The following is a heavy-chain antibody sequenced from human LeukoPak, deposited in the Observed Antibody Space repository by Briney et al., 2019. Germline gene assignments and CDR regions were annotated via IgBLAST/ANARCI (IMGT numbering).Heavy chain of an antibody. CDR2: INHSGST. J-gene: IGHJ5*02. CDR3: ARKFRYYCSSTSCYGNWFDP. D-gene: IGHD2-2*01. V-gene: IGHV4-34*01. Sequence: SETLSLTCAVYGGSFSGYYWSWIRQPPGKGLECIGEINHSGSTNYNPSLNIRVTISVDTSKNQFSLKLSSVTAADTAVYYCARKFRYYCSSTSCYGNWFDPWGQGTLVTVSS. CDR1: GGSFSGYY.